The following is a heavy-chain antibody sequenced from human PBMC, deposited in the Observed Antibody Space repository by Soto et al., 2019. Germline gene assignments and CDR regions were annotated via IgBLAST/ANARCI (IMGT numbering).Heavy chain of an antibody. CDR3: ARDRYNWNYVSPYYFDY. CDR1: GFTFSSYS. CDR2: ISSSSSYI. J-gene: IGHJ4*02. V-gene: IGHV3-21*01. Sequence: GGSLRLSCAASGFTFSSYSMNWVRQAPGKGLEWVSSISSSSSYIYYADSVKGRFTISRDNAKNSLYLQMNSLRAEDTAVYYCARDRYNWNYVSPYYFDYWGQGTLVTVSS. D-gene: IGHD1-7*01.